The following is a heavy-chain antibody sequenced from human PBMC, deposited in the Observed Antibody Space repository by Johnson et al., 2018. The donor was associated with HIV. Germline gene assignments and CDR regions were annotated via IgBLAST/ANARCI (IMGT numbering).Heavy chain of an antibody. D-gene: IGHD2-8*02. V-gene: IGHV3-53*01. Sequence: VQLVESGGGLVKPGGSLRLSCAASGFTVSSNYMSWVRQAPGKGLEWVSVFYSGGSTYYADSVKGRFTISRDNSKNTLYLQMNSLRAEDTAVYYCAKDRDIVLVVYAIGAFDIWGQGTMVTVSS. CDR3: AKDRDIVLVVYAIGAFDI. CDR1: GFTVSSNY. CDR2: FYSGGST. J-gene: IGHJ3*02.